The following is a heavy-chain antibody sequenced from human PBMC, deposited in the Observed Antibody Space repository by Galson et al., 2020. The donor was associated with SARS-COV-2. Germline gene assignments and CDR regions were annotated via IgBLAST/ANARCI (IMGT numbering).Heavy chain of an antibody. J-gene: IGHJ5*02. CDR3: ARDYDILTGYYGRSDFPIGWFDP. Sequence: ASVKVSCKASGGTFSSYAISWVRQAPGQGLEWMGGIIPIFGTANYAQKFQGRVTITTDESTSTAYMELSSLRSEDTAVYYCARDYDILTGYYGRSDFPIGWFDPWGQGTLVTVSS. V-gene: IGHV1-69*05. D-gene: IGHD3-9*01. CDR1: GGTFSSYA. CDR2: IIPIFGTA.